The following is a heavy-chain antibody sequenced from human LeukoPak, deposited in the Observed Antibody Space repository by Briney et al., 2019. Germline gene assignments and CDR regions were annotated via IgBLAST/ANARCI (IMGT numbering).Heavy chain of an antibody. CDR2: INQSGST. V-gene: IGHV4-34*01. J-gene: IGHJ4*02. CDR3: ARGPHCDFGTSGFYYNY. Sequence: SETLSLTCAIYGGSFSDYYWSWIRQPPGKGREWSGEINQSGSTNYNPYLTSRVTMSVEASKNQIYLKLSSVTAADAAVYDCARGPHCDFGTSGFYYNYWGQGTRVSVSS. D-gene: IGHD3-22*01. CDR1: GGSFSDYY.